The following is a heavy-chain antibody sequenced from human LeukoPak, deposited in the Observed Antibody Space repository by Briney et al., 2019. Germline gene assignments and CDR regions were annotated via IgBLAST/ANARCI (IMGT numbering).Heavy chain of an antibody. CDR2: INSVGRSI. D-gene: IGHD2-15*01. V-gene: IGHV3-74*01. CDR3: ARRPVAATPDYFDY. CDR1: GFTFSSYW. Sequence: PGGSVRVSCAASGFTFSSYWMHWVRQAPGKGLVWVSSINSVGRSISYAHSVKGRFTISRDNAKNTLYLQMNSLRAEDTAVYYCARRPVAATPDYFDYWGEGTLVTVSS. J-gene: IGHJ4*02.